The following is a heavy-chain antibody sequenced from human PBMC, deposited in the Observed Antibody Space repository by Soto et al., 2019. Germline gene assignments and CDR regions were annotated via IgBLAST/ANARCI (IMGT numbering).Heavy chain of an antibody. CDR3: AKDMGYMIVVVINYYYYGMDV. J-gene: IGHJ6*02. CDR1: GFTFSSYG. Sequence: PGGSLRLSCAASGFTFSSYGMHWVRQAPGKGLEWVAVISYDGSNKYYADSVKGRFTISRDNSKNTLYLQMNSLRAEDTAVYYCAKDMGYMIVVVINYYYYGMDVWGQGTTVTRLL. CDR2: ISYDGSNK. V-gene: IGHV3-30*18. D-gene: IGHD3-22*01.